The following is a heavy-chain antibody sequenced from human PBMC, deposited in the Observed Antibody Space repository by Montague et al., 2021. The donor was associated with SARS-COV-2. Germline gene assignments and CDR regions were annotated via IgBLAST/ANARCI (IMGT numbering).Heavy chain of an antibody. D-gene: IGHD3-22*01. CDR1: GGSISSSHW. CDR3: ARGPDSSGYYNDFDY. J-gene: IGHJ4*02. Sequence: SETLSPTCAVSGGSISSSHWFTWARQPPGKGLEWIGDIYDSETINYNPSLKRRVTISVDRTKNQFSLKLSSVTAADTAVYYCARGPDSSGYYNDFDYWGQGTLVTVSS. CDR2: IYDSETI. V-gene: IGHV4-4*02.